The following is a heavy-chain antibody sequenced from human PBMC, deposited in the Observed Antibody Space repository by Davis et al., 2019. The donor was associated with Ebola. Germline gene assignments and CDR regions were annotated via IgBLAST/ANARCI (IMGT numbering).Heavy chain of an antibody. CDR2: ISSSSSYI. J-gene: IGHJ4*02. D-gene: IGHD1-26*01. CDR3: ARDLPSSIVGATKPLGY. V-gene: IGHV3-21*01. Sequence: GESLKISCAASGFTFSSYSMNWVRQAPGKGLEWVSSISSSSSYIYYADSVKGRFTISRDNAKNSLYLQMNSLRAEDTAVYYCARDLPSSIVGATKPLGYWGQETLVTVSS. CDR1: GFTFSSYS.